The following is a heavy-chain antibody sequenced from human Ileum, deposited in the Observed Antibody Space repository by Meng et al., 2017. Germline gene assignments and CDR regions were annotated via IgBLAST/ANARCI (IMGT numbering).Heavy chain of an antibody. V-gene: IGHV3-21*02. Sequence: EVLLVESGGGPVKPGRSLRLSCAASGFSFSTYTMHWVRQAPGKGLEWVSSITSSGRFIFYADSVKGRFTISRDNAKSSLYLQMNSLRDGDTAVYYCANELRYYFEYWGQGALVTVSS. CDR1: GFSFSTYT. J-gene: IGHJ4*02. CDR3: ANELRYYFEY. CDR2: ITSSGRFI. D-gene: IGHD4-23*01.